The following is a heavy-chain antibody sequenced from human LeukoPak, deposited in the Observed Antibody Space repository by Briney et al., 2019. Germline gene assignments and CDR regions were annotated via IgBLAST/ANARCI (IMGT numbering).Heavy chain of an antibody. CDR2: ISGSGGST. V-gene: IGHV3-23*01. Sequence: ETLSLTCTASGGSISSSSYYWGWIRQPPGKGLEWVSAISGSGGSTYYADSVKGRFTISRDNSKNTLYLQMNSLRAEDTAVYYCAKQGRECSSTSCYPVDAFDIWGQGTMVTVSS. J-gene: IGHJ3*02. CDR1: GGSISSSSYY. CDR3: AKQGRECSSTSCYPVDAFDI. D-gene: IGHD2-2*01.